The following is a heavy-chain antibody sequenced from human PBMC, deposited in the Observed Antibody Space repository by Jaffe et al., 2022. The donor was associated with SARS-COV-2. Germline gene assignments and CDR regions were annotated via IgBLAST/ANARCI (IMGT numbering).Heavy chain of an antibody. CDR1: GFTFNNYA. Sequence: EVQVLESGGGLVQPGGSLRLSCAASGFTFNNYAMSWVRQAPGKGLEWVSAISGSGGRTFFADSVKGRFTISRDNSKNTLYLQMNSLRAEDTAVYYCAKDRWSGDCRGGSCYGGMDVWGQGTTVTVSS. V-gene: IGHV3-23*01. CDR2: ISGSGGRT. D-gene: IGHD2-15*01. J-gene: IGHJ6*02. CDR3: AKDRWSGDCRGGSCYGGMDV.